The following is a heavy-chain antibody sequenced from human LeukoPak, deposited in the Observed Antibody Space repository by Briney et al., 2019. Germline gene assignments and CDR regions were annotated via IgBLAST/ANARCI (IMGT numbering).Heavy chain of an antibody. V-gene: IGHV1-2*02. J-gene: IGHJ3*02. D-gene: IGHD6-13*01. Sequence: ASVKVSCKASGYTFTGYYMHWVRQAPGQGLEWMGWINPNSGGTNYAQKFQGRVTMTRDTSISTAYMELSRLRSDDTAVYYCARLSYLGIAAAGAGSPRGDAFDIWGQGTMVTVSS. CDR2: INPNSGGT. CDR1: GYTFTGYY. CDR3: ARLSYLGIAAAGAGSPRGDAFDI.